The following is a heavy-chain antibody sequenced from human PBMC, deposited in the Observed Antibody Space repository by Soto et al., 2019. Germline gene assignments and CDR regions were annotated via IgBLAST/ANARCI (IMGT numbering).Heavy chain of an antibody. V-gene: IGHV3-23*01. J-gene: IGHJ4*02. D-gene: IGHD5-18*01. CDR1: GFTFSSFA. CDR3: AGPGYSSQDY. CDR2: ISGSGDGT. Sequence: EVQLLESGGGLVQPGGSLRLSCAASGFTFSSFALSWVRQDPGKGLEWVSAISGSGDGTDYADSVKGRFTISRDNSKNTLYLQMNSLRAEDTAVYYCAGPGYSSQDYWGQGALVTVSS.